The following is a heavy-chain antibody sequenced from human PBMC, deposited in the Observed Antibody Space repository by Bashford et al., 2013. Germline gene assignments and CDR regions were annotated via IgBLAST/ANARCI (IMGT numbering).Heavy chain of an antibody. CDR2: IDPSDSDS. Sequence: WVRQMPGKGLEWMAIIDPSDSDSKYSPSFQGQVSISADKSISTAYLQWSSLKASDTAMYYCARHDRIAVAGHPDYWGQGTLVTVSS. CDR3: ARHDRIAVAGHPDY. D-gene: IGHD6-19*01. J-gene: IGHJ4*02. V-gene: IGHV5-51*01.